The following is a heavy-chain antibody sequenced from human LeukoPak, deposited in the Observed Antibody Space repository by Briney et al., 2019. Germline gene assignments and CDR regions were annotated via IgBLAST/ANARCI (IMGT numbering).Heavy chain of an antibody. CDR1: LYTFTGYY. J-gene: IGHJ5*02. CDR2: INPNSGGT. Sequence: ASLKVSSKASLYTFTGYYMYSVRQAPRQRLESMGWINPNSGGTNDGQKFQGRVTMSRDTSISTAYMEVSRLRCEDTAVYYCAREGKGACSTSCRNWFDPWGQGTLVTVSS. CDR3: AREGKGACSTSCRNWFDP. V-gene: IGHV1-2*02. D-gene: IGHD2-2*01.